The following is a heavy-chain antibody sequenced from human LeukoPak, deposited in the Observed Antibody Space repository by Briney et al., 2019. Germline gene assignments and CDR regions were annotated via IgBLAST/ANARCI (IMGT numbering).Heavy chain of an antibody. CDR2: ITSDGGRT. CDR1: GFTFSSYA. J-gene: IGHJ6*03. D-gene: IGHD3-10*01. CDR3: ARNRGLDLHYYYYMDV. V-gene: IGHV3-64*01. Sequence: SGGSLRLSCAASGFTFSSYAVHWVRQAPGKGLEYVSAITSDGGRTYYANSVKGRFTISRDNSKNTLYLQMGSLRAEDMAVYYCARNRGLDLHYYYYMDVWGKGTTVTVSS.